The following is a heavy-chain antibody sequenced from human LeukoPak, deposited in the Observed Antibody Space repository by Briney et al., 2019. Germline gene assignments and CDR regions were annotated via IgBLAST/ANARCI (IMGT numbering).Heavy chain of an antibody. CDR3: ARQEGWLQPFFDY. CDR2: MYYSGSA. CDR1: GGSITDYC. Sequence: SETLSLTCTVSGGSITDYCWSWIRHSSGKGLEWIGYMYYSGSAYYSPSLKTRVTISVDTSKNQFSLKLTSVTAADTAVYYCARQEGWLQPFFDYWGQGTLVTVSS. V-gene: IGHV4-59*08. D-gene: IGHD5-24*01. J-gene: IGHJ4*02.